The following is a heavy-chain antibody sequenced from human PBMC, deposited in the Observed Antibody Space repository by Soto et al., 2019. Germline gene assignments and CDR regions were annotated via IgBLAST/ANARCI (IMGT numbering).Heavy chain of an antibody. CDR1: GSSLNSDNYC. D-gene: IGHD2-21*01. V-gene: IGHV4-31*03. Sequence: TLSLTCTVSGSSLNSDNYCWIRNPHVRGKGLEWIGHIYVTGAVDYNPSLRDRITISQDTSERQFSLNLRLVTAADTAVYYCARHRIATNTYKWFDHWGQGTLVTVSS. CDR2: IYVTGAV. J-gene: IGHJ5*02. CDR3: ARHRIATNTYKWFDH.